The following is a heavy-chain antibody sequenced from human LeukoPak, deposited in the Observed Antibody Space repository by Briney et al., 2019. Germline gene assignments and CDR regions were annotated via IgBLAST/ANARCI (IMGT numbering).Heavy chain of an antibody. CDR1: GFTFSSYW. J-gene: IGHJ6*03. Sequence: GGSLRLSCAASGFTFSSYWMSWVRQAPGEGLEWVANIKQDGSEKYYVDSVKGRFTISRDNAKNSLYLQMNSLRAEDTAVYYCARDGSGVRGADKTYYYYYMDVWGKGTTVTVSS. CDR3: ARDGSGVRGADKTYYYYYMDV. V-gene: IGHV3-7*01. D-gene: IGHD3-10*01. CDR2: IKQDGSEK.